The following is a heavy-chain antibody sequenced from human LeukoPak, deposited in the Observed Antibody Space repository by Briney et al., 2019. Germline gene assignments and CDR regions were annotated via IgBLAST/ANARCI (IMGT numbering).Heavy chain of an antibody. CDR1: GFAFSSYA. J-gene: IGHJ3*02. CDR3: ARDTAFDI. CDR2: ISGSGGDT. Sequence: PGGSLRLSCAASGFAFSSYAMSWVRQAPGKGLEWVSSISGSGGDTYYGDSVKGRFTISRDNSKNSLYLQMNSLRDEDTAVYYCARDTAFDIWGQGTLVTVSS. V-gene: IGHV3-23*01.